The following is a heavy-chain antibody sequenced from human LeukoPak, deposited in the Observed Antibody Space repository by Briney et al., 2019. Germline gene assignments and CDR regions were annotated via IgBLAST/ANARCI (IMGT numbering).Heavy chain of an antibody. CDR1: GGSITSYY. Sequence: SETLSLTCTVSGGSITSYYWSWIRQPPGKGLGWIGYIYTSGSTNYNPSLKSRVTISVDTSKNQFPRKLSSVTAADTAVYYCASRIRTNWFDPWGQGTLVTVSS. V-gene: IGHV4-4*09. CDR2: IYTSGST. CDR3: ASRIRTNWFDP. D-gene: IGHD2-21*01. J-gene: IGHJ5*02.